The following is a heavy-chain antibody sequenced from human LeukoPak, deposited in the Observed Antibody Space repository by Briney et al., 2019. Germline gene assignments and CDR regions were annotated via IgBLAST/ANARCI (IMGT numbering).Heavy chain of an antibody. V-gene: IGHV3-23*01. Sequence: GGSLRLSCAASGITFSSFAMSWVRQLPGKGLEWVSGITSSGGGTYYADSVKGRFTISRDNSKNTVYMQMNGLRAEDTAIYYCAKDQTIAGVNFFDFWGQGTLVTVSS. CDR3: AKDQTIAGVNFFDF. J-gene: IGHJ4*02. CDR1: GITFSSFA. D-gene: IGHD1-26*01. CDR2: ITSSGGGT.